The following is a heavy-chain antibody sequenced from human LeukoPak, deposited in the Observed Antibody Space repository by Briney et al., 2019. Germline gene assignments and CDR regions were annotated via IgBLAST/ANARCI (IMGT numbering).Heavy chain of an antibody. CDR1: GGAIRSSSYS. D-gene: IGHD6-13*01. CDR2: IYYSGRN. CDR3: ARDPQVSAAGTSPPPMDV. Sequence: SKTLCPTCTVPGGAIRSSSYSWGWIRQPPGKRLEWIGSIYYSGRNYYNPSLKSRVTISVDTSKNQYSLKLSSVTAADTAVYYCARDPQVSAAGTSPPPMDVWGKGTTVTVSS. J-gene: IGHJ6*03. V-gene: IGHV4-39*07.